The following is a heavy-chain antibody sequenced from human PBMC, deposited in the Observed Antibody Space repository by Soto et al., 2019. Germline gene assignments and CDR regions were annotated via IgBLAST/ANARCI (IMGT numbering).Heavy chain of an antibody. Sequence: GASAKVSCKASGYTFTSYYMHWVRQAPGQGLEWMGIINPSGGSTSYAQKFQGRVTMTRDTSTSTVYMELSSLRSEDTAVYYCARNGVVVPAAIAVTYYYYYMDVWGKGTTVTVSS. D-gene: IGHD2-2*01. J-gene: IGHJ6*03. CDR2: INPSGGST. V-gene: IGHV1-46*03. CDR3: ARNGVVVPAAIAVTYYYYYMDV. CDR1: GYTFTSYY.